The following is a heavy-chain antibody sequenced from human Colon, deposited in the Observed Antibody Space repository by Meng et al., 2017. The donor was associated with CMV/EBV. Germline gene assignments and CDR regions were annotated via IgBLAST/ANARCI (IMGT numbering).Heavy chain of an antibody. D-gene: IGHD5-18*01. CDR2: ISTSGRDI. CDR3: VRHLEAGRNGYSEPF. Sequence: GGSLRLSCAASGFIFTSYTMNWVRQAPGKGLEWVSSISTSGRDIYYADSVKGRFTLSRDNAKNSLYLQMDSLRAEDTAVYYCVRHLEAGRNGYSEPFWGQGTLVTVS. V-gene: IGHV3-21*01. CDR1: GFIFTSYT. J-gene: IGHJ1*01.